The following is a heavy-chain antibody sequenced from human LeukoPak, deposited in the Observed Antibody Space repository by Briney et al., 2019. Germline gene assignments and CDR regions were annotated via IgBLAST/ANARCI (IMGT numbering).Heavy chain of an antibody. J-gene: IGHJ5*02. CDR1: GFTFSSYW. CDR2: INSDGSST. V-gene: IGHV3-74*01. D-gene: IGHD3-22*01. Sequence: GGSLRLSCAASGFTFSSYWMHWVRQAPGKGLVWVSRINSDGSSTSYADSVKGRFTISRDNAKNTLYLQMNSLRAEDTAVYYCAKDFMDYDSSGSLNWFDPWGQGTLVTVSS. CDR3: AKDFMDYDSSGSLNWFDP.